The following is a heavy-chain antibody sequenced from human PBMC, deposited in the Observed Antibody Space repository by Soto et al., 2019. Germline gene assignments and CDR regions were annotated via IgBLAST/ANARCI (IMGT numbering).Heavy chain of an antibody. CDR3: VRLRYCSSTSCHRFDP. D-gene: IGHD2-2*02. J-gene: IGHJ5*02. Sequence: LSLTCTVSGGSISSSGYYWSWIRQHPGKGLEWIGHVYYSGSTYYNPSLKSRVTISVDTSKNQFSLKLSSVTAADTAVYYCVRLRYCSSTSCHRFDPWGRGTLVTVSS. CDR2: VYYSGST. V-gene: IGHV4-31*03. CDR1: GGSISSSGYY.